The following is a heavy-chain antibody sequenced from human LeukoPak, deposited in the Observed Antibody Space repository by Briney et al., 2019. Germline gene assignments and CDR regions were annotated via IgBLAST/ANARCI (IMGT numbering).Heavy chain of an antibody. CDR3: AKKWSGDYDSSGIIDASDI. D-gene: IGHD3-22*01. CDR1: GFTFSSYA. V-gene: IGHV3-30*02. Sequence: GGSLRLSCAASGFTFSSYAMHWVRQAPGKGLEWVTLIRYDGTNKYYADSVKGRFTISRDNSKNTLYLQMNSLRPEDTAVYYCAKKWSGDYDSSGIIDASDIWGQGTMVTVSS. CDR2: IRYDGTNK. J-gene: IGHJ3*02.